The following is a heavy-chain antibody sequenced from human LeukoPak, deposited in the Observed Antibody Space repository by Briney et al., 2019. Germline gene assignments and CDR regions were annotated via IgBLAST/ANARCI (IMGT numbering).Heavy chain of an antibody. V-gene: IGHV5-51*04. CDR2: FYPVDSAT. Sequence: GESLKISCKGSGYSFTSYWIGWVRQMPGKGLEWMGIFYPVDSATRYSPSFQGQVTLSADKPTSPAYRQWNSLKASDTAMYYCARSLGSSGWYHPFDYWGQGTLVTVSS. J-gene: IGHJ4*02. D-gene: IGHD6-19*01. CDR1: GYSFTSYW. CDR3: ARSLGSSGWYHPFDY.